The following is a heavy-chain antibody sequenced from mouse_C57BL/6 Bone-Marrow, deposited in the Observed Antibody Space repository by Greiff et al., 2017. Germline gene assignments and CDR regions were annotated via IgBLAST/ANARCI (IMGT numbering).Heavy chain of an antibody. Sequence: VQLQQSGPGLVKPSQSLSLTCSVTGYSITSGYYWNWIRQFPGNKLEWMGYISYDGSNNYNPSLKNRISITRDTSKNQFFLKLNSVTTEDTATYYCARSRGFAYWGQGTLVTVSA. J-gene: IGHJ3*01. CDR1: GYSITSGYY. CDR3: ARSRGFAY. CDR2: ISYDGSN. V-gene: IGHV3-6*01.